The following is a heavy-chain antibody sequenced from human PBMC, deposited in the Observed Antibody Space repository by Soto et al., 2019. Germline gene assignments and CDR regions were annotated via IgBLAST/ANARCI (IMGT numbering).Heavy chain of an antibody. D-gene: IGHD3-3*02. CDR3: AGVLGNDAFDI. CDR1: GGSISSSNW. J-gene: IGHJ3*02. CDR2: IYHSGST. Sequence: QVQLQESGPGLVKPSGTLSLTCAVSGGSISSSNWWSWVRQPPGKGLEWIGEIYHSGSTNYNPSLKRRGTISVDKAQNQFSLKLSSVTAADTAVYYCAGVLGNDAFDIWGQGTMVTVSS. V-gene: IGHV4-4*02.